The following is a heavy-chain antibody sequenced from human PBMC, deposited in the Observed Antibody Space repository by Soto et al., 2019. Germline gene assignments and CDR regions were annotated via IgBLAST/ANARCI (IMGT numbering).Heavy chain of an antibody. V-gene: IGHV1-3*01. J-gene: IGHJ6*02. CDR2: INAGNGNT. Sequence: QVQLVQSGAEVKKPGASVKVSCKASGYTFTSYAMHWVRRAPGQRLEWMGWINAGNGNTKYSQKFQGRVTITRDTSASTAYMELSSLRSEDTAVYYCARDLRAYSSGAPGSRGGYYYGMDVWGQGTTVTVSS. D-gene: IGHD6-19*01. CDR3: ARDLRAYSSGAPGSRGGYYYGMDV. CDR1: GYTFTSYA.